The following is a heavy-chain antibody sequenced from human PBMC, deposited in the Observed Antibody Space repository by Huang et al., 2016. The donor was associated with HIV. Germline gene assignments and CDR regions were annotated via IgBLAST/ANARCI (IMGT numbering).Heavy chain of an antibody. Sequence: QVQLQESGPGLVKPSATLSLPCTVSGCSISSHYWNWFRKPPGKGLEWIGNVYHTGSTNYNPSLKSRVTISLDTSKNQFSLKVTSVTAADTAIYYCARDDQVDHGLGFDYWGQGTLVTVSS. CDR3: ARDDQVDHGLGFDY. CDR1: GCSISSHY. CDR2: VYHTGST. D-gene: IGHD3-10*01. J-gene: IGHJ4*02. V-gene: IGHV4-59*11.